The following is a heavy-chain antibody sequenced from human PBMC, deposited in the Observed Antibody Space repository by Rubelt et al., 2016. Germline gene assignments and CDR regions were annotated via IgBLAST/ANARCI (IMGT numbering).Heavy chain of an antibody. D-gene: IGHD3-16*02. CDR1: GYTFTSYG. J-gene: IGHJ4*02. V-gene: IGHV1-18*01. CDR2: ISAYNGNT. CDR3: ARNLIMITFGGVIVPPDY. Sequence: QVQLVQSGAEVKKPGASVKVSCKASGYTFTSYGISWVRQAPGQGLEWIGWISAYNGNTNYAQKRQGRVTMTTDTSTSTAYMELRSLRSDDTAVYYCARNLIMITFGGVIVPPDYWGQGTLVTVSS.